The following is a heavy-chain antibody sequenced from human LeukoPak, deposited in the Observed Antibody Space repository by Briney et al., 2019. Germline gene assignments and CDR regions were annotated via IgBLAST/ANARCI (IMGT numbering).Heavy chain of an antibody. Sequence: GGSLRHSCAASGFTFSSYDMSWVRQAPGKGLEWVSAISGSGGSTYYADSVKGRFTISRDNSKNTLYLQMNSLRAEDTAVYSCAKDRRAWSGDLYFDYWGQGTLVTVSS. V-gene: IGHV3-23*01. CDR1: GFTFSSYD. J-gene: IGHJ4*02. CDR3: AKDRRAWSGDLYFDY. D-gene: IGHD3-10*01. CDR2: ISGSGGST.